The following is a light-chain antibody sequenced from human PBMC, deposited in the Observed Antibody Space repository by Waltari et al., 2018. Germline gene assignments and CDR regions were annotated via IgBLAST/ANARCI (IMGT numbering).Light chain of an antibody. CDR3: QQYNNWPFT. CDR1: QSVSSN. CDR2: GAS. J-gene: IGKJ3*01. V-gene: IGKV3-15*01. Sequence: EIVMTQSPATLSVSLGERATLSCRASQSVSSNLAWYQQKPGQAPRLLIYGASTRATGIPVRFSGSGSGTEFTLTISSLQSEDFAVYYCQQYNNWPFTFGPGTKVDIK.